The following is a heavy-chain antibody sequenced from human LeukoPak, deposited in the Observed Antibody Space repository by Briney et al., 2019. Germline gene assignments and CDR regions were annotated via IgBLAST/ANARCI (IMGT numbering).Heavy chain of an antibody. Sequence: SETLSLTCTVSGGSISSGTYYWNWIRQHPEKGLEWIGYISNSGNIFYNPSLKSRVTLSIDTSKNQFSLHLSSVTVADTAVYYCARAPPRDLYLDYWGQGTLVTVSS. CDR3: ARAPPRDLYLDY. CDR2: ISNSGNI. J-gene: IGHJ4*02. CDR1: GGSISSGTYY. V-gene: IGHV4-31*03. D-gene: IGHD3-3*01.